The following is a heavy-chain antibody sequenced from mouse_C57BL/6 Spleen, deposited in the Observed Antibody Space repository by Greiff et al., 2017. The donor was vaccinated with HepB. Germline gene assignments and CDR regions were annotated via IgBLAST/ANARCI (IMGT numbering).Heavy chain of an antibody. CDR3: ARGRNYPYYAMDY. J-gene: IGHJ4*01. V-gene: IGHV3-1*01. Sequence: EVQLQESGPGMVKPSQSLSLTCTVTGYSITSGYDWHWIRHFPGNKLEWMGYISYSGSTNYNPSLKSRISITHDTSKNHFFLKLNSVTTEDTATYYCARGRNYPYYAMDYWGQGTSVTVSS. CDR1: GYSITSGYD. D-gene: IGHD2-1*01. CDR2: ISYSGST.